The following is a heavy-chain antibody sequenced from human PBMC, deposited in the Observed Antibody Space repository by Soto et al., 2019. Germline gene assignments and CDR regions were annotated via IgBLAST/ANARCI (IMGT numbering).Heavy chain of an antibody. CDR3: ARGAAVAGGNNCFDT. Sequence: QVQLVQSGAEVKKPGASVKVSCKASGYTFTSYYIHWVRQRQAPGQGLEWLGIINPSGGTTTYAQKFQGRVTMTRDTSTSTVYMELRSLRSEDTAVYYCARGAAVAGGNNCFDTWGQGTLVTVSS. J-gene: IGHJ5*02. V-gene: IGHV1-46*01. D-gene: IGHD6-19*01. CDR1: GYTFTSYY. CDR2: INPSGGTT.